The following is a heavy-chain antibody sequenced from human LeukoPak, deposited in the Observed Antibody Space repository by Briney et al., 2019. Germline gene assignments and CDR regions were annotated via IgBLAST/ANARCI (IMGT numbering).Heavy chain of an antibody. Sequence: GRSLRLSCAASGFTFSSYGMHWVRQAPGKGLEGVAVISYDGSNKYYADSVKGRFTISRDNSKNTLYLQMNSLRAEDTAVYYCAKDSSIAVAGFLFDYWGQGTLVTVSS. CDR2: ISYDGSNK. D-gene: IGHD6-19*01. V-gene: IGHV3-30*18. CDR3: AKDSSIAVAGFLFDY. CDR1: GFTFSSYG. J-gene: IGHJ4*02.